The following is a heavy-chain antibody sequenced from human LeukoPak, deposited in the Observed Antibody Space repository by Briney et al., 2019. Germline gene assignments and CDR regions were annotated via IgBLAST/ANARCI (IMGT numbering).Heavy chain of an antibody. V-gene: IGHV3-21*01. CDR3: ASLETEERLDKSYGY. J-gene: IGHJ4*02. CDR2: ISSSSSYI. Sequence: GGSLRLSCAASGFTFSSYSMNWVRQAPGKGLEWVSSISSSSSYIYYADSVKGRFTISRDNAKNSLYLQMNSLRAEDTAVHYCASLETEERLDKSYGYWGQGTLVTVSS. D-gene: IGHD3-16*01. CDR1: GFTFSSYS.